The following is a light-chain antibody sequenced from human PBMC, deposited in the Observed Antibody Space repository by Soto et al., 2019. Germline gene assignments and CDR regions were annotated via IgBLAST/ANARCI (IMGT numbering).Light chain of an antibody. CDR1: QSVSGYY. J-gene: IGKJ2*01. Sequence: EIVLTQSPGTLSLSPGERATLSCRASQSVSGYYLAWYQQKPGQAPRLLFYAASSRATDLPDCFSASGSGTDFTLTISRLEPEDVAVYYCQQYGSSFTFGQGTKLEIK. CDR3: QQYGSSFT. CDR2: AAS. V-gene: IGKV3-20*01.